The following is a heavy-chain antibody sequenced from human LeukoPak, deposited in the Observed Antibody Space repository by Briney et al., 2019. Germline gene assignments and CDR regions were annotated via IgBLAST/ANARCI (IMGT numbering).Heavy chain of an antibody. V-gene: IGHV4-4*09. CDR3: ARGVVPAAMGNWFDP. J-gene: IGHJ5*02. CDR2: IYTSGST. D-gene: IGHD2-2*01. Sequence: PSETLSLTCTVSGGSISSYYWSWIRQPPGKGLEWIGYIYTSGSTNYNPSLKSRVTISVDTSKNQFSLKLSSVTAADTAVYYCARGVVPAAMGNWFDPWGQGTLVTVSS. CDR1: GGSISSYY.